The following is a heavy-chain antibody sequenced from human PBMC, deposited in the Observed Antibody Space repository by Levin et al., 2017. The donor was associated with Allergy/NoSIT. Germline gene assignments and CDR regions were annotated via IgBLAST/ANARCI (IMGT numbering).Heavy chain of an antibody. J-gene: IGHJ4*02. CDR3: ARPRVVRGVIITNFDY. D-gene: IGHD3-10*01. Sequence: GGSLRLSCAASGFTFSDYYMSWIRQAPGKGLEWVSYISSSSSYTNYADSVKGRFTISRDNAKNSLYLQMNSLRAEDTAVYYCARPRVVRGVIITNFDYWGQGTLVTVSS. CDR2: ISSSSSYT. V-gene: IGHV3-11*03. CDR1: GFTFSDYY.